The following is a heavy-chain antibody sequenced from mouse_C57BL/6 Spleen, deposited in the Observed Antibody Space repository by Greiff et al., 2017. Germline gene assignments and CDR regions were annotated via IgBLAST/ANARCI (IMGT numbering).Heavy chain of an antibody. J-gene: IGHJ2*01. V-gene: IGHV1-55*01. CDR2: IYPGSGST. Sequence: VQLQQPGAELVKPGASVKMSCKASGYTFTSYWITWVRQGPGQGLEWIGDIYPGSGSTNYNETFKSKATLTVDTSSSTAYLQLSSLTLEDSDVYYCSRNGIYYDCVIDDWGQGTTLTVSS. CDR3: SRNGIYYDCVIDD. D-gene: IGHD2-4*01. CDR1: GYTFTSYW.